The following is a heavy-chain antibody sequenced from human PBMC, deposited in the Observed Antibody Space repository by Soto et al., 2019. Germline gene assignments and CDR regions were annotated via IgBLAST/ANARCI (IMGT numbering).Heavy chain of an antibody. D-gene: IGHD2-15*01. CDR3: ARDHNFGFILYAMDV. CDR2: VNPSSGRT. J-gene: IGHJ6*02. Sequence: ASVKVSCKASGYTFTSYSMHWVRQAPGQGLEWMGIVNPSSGRTSYAQNFQGRVTMTSDTSTSIVYMEMSSLKSEDTAVYYCARDHNFGFILYAMDVWGQGTTVTVSS. V-gene: IGHV1-46*01. CDR1: GYTFTSYS.